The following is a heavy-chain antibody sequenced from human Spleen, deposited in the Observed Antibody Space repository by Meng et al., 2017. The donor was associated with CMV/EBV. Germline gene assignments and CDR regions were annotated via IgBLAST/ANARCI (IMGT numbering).Heavy chain of an antibody. CDR3: ARPPSDCRSTNCYNGAAGY. D-gene: IGHD2-2*01. J-gene: IGHJ4*02. CDR1: GFTFSSYW. Sequence: GGSLRLSCAASGFTFSSYWMSWVRQAPGKGLEWVANIKQDGSEKYYVDSVKGRFTISRDNAKNSLFLQMNSLRAEDTAIYYCARPPSDCRSTNCYNGAAGYWGQGTLVTVSS. CDR2: IKQDGSEK. V-gene: IGHV3-7*01.